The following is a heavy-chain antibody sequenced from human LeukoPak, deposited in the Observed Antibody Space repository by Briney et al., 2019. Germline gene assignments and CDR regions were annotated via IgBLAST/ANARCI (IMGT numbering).Heavy chain of an antibody. J-gene: IGHJ4*02. D-gene: IGHD3-10*01. CDR2: IYHSGST. Sequence: SQTLSLTCTVSGGSISSGDYYWSWIRQPPGKGLEYIGCIYHSGSTNYNPSLNSRVTISIDTSKNHFSLKLNSVTAADTAVYFCARGGHYYASGSYLAYWGQGTLVTVSS. CDR1: GGSISSGDYY. CDR3: ARGGHYYASGSYLAY. V-gene: IGHV4-61*03.